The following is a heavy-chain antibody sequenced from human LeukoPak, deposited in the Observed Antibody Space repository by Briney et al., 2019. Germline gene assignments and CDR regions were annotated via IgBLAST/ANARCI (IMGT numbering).Heavy chain of an antibody. CDR1: GFTFSSYG. J-gene: IGHJ4*02. CDR2: ISYDGSNK. D-gene: IGHD6-13*01. CDR3: AKAFGSSWSLDY. V-gene: IGHV3-30*18. Sequence: GGSLRLSCAASGFTFSSYGMHWVRQAPGKGLEWVAVISYDGSNKYYADSVKGRFTISRDNSKNTLYLQMNSLRAEDTAVYHCAKAFGSSWSLDYWGRGTLVTVSS.